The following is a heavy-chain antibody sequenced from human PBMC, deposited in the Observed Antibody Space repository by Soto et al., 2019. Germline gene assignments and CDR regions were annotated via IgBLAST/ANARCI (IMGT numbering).Heavy chain of an antibody. CDR1: GFSLSSSGVG. Sequence: ESGPTLVNPTQTLTLTCTFSGFSLSSSGVGVGWIRQSPGNFLECLALIYWDDDKRYSPSLRSRLTITKDISENQVVLTMTNVDPVDTATYYCVHSLGPPEYWGQENLVNVSS. CDR3: VHSLGPPEY. D-gene: IGHD7-27*01. J-gene: IGHJ4*02. V-gene: IGHV2-5*02. CDR2: IYWDDDK.